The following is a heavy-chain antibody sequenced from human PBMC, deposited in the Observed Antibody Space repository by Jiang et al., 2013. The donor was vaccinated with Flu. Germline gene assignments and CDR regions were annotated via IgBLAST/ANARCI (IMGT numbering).Heavy chain of an antibody. CDR3: TTDLLPRGGLDY. J-gene: IGHJ4*02. CDR1: GFTFSNAW. Sequence: QLLESGGGLVKPGGSLRLSCAASGFTFSNAWMSWVRQAPGKGLEWVGRIKSKTDGGTTDYAAPVKGRFTISRDDSKNTLYLQMNSLKTEDTAVYYCTTDLLPRGGLDYWGQGTLVTVSS. D-gene: IGHD3-10*01. V-gene: IGHV3-15*01. CDR2: IKSKTDGGTT.